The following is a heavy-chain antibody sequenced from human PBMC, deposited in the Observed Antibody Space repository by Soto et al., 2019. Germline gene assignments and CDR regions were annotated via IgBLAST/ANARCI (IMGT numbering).Heavy chain of an antibody. V-gene: IGHV3-23*01. D-gene: IGHD4-17*01. Sequence: EVQLLESGGGLVQPGGSLRLSCAASGFTFSSYAMSWVRQAPGKGLEWVSAISGSGGSTYYADSVKGRFTISRNKSKNSLYLQINSLRAEDTAVYSCAKRHYGVNLGGAFDIWGQGTMVTVSS. CDR2: ISGSGGST. CDR1: GFTFSSYA. CDR3: AKRHYGVNLGGAFDI. J-gene: IGHJ3*02.